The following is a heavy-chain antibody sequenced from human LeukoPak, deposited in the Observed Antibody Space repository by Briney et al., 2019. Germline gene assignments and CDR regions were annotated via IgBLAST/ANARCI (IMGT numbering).Heavy chain of an antibody. D-gene: IGHD3-9*01. CDR3: ARVGFYYDILTGYYSHYYFDY. CDR2: ISSSSSYI. Sequence: GGSLRLSCAASGFTFSSHSMNWVRQAPGKGLEWVSSISSSSSYIYYADSVKGRFTISRDNAKNSLYLQMNSLRAEDTAVYYCARVGFYYDILTGYYSHYYFDYWGQGTLVTVSS. CDR1: GFTFSSHS. J-gene: IGHJ4*02. V-gene: IGHV3-21*01.